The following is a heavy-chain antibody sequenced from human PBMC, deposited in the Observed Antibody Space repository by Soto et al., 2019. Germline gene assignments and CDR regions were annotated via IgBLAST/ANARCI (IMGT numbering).Heavy chain of an antibody. Sequence: GGSLRLSCVGSGFTFSGYEMNWVRQAPGKGLEWISYISGSGTTIYYADSVKGRFTISRDNAKKSLYLQMNSLRAEDTAVYYCAREVTVFGVIIPTPMDVWGQGTTVTVPS. D-gene: IGHD3-3*01. CDR1: GFTFSGYE. CDR3: AREVTVFGVIIPTPMDV. J-gene: IGHJ6*02. CDR2: ISGSGTTI. V-gene: IGHV3-48*03.